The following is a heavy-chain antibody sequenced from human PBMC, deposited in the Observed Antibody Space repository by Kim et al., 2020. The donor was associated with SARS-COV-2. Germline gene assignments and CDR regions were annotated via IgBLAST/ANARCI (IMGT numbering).Heavy chain of an antibody. V-gene: IGHV3-20*04. Sequence: GSLRLSCAASGLTFNKYGMTWVRQAPGKGLEWVSAINWNAGILAYADSVKGRFTISRDNVRNSLYLQMNSLRVDDTALYYCARLGPYDSSGYSFDYWGQGILVTVSS. CDR3: ARLGPYDSSGYSFDY. J-gene: IGHJ4*02. D-gene: IGHD3-22*01. CDR1: GLTFNKYG. CDR2: INWNAGIL.